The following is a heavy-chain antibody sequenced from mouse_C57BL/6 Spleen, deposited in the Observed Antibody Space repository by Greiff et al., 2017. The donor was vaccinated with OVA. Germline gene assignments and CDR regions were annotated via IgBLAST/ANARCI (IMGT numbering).Heavy chain of an antibody. CDR3: ARAPHYYGSSSPYFDV. CDR1: GYSITSGYY. V-gene: IGHV3-6*01. Sequence: EVHLVESGPGLVKPSQSLSLTCSVTGYSITSGYYWNWIRQFPGNKLEWMGYISYDGSNNYNPSLKNRISITRDTSKNQFFLKLNSVTTEDTATYYCARAPHYYGSSSPYFDVWGTGTTVTVSS. CDR2: ISYDGSN. D-gene: IGHD1-1*01. J-gene: IGHJ1*03.